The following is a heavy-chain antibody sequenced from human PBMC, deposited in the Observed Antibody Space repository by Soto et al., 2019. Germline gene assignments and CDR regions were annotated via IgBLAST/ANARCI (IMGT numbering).Heavy chain of an antibody. D-gene: IGHD3-16*02. CDR1: GVSCIRYW. V-gene: IGHV3-7*01. Sequence: GGSMRDSCGASGVSCIRYWMSWVRQAPGKGLEWVANIKQDGSEKYYVDSVKGRFTISRDNAKNSLYLQMNSLRAEDTAVYYCARGSPPRLAQRGGSYRSGWFEPWGNGTLVTVSS. CDR3: ARGSPPRLAQRGGSYRSGWFEP. J-gene: IGHJ5*02. CDR2: IKQDGSEK.